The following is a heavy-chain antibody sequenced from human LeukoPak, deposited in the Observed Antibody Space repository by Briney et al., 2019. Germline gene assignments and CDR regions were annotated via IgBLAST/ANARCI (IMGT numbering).Heavy chain of an antibody. Sequence: GGSLRLSCAASGFTFSSYSMNWVRQAPGKGLEWVSSISSSSSYIYYADSVKGRFTISRDNSKNSLYLQMNSLTTEDTALYYCAKDRGGYSYAADYWGQGTLVTVSS. CDR1: GFTFSSYS. D-gene: IGHD5-18*01. CDR2: ISSSSSYI. J-gene: IGHJ4*02. CDR3: AKDRGGYSYAADY. V-gene: IGHV3-21*04.